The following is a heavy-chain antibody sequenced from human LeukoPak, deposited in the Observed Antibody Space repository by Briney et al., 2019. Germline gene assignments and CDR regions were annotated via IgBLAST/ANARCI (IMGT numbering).Heavy chain of an antibody. CDR1: GGSISSYY. CDR3: ARGSKQQLAFDY. CDR2: IYYSGST. V-gene: IGHV4-59*01. Sequence: KPSETLSLTCTVPGGSISSYYWSWIRQPPGKGLEWIGYIYYSGSTNYNPSLKSRVTISVDTSKNQFSLKLSSVTAADTAVYYCARGSKQQLAFDYWGQGTLVTVSS. D-gene: IGHD6-13*01. J-gene: IGHJ4*02.